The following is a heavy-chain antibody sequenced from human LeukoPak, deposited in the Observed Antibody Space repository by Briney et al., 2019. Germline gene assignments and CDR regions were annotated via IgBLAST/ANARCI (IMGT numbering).Heavy chain of an antibody. CDR2: TYYRSKWYN. D-gene: IGHD3-22*01. Sequence: SQTLSLTCAISGDSVSSSRAAWTWIRQTPSRGLEWLGRTYYRSKWYNDYAVSVKSRITINPDTSKNQFSLQLNSVTPEDTAVYYCTRAYYYDSGGSLNWFDPWGQGTLVTVSS. CDR3: TRAYYYDSGGSLNWFDP. CDR1: GDSVSSSRAA. J-gene: IGHJ5*02. V-gene: IGHV6-1*01.